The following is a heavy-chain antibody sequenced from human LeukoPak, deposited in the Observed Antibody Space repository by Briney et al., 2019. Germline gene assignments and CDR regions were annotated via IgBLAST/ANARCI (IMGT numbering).Heavy chain of an antibody. CDR1: GGSISSYY. CDR3: ARRSGSYWAAKFDY. V-gene: IGHV4-59*01. J-gene: IGHJ4*02. Sequence: SETLSLICTVSGGSISSYYWSWIRRPPGKGLEWIGYIYYSGSTNYNPSLKSRVTISVDTSKNQFSLKLSSVTAADTAVYYCARRSGSYWAAKFDYWGQGTLVTVSS. D-gene: IGHD1-26*01. CDR2: IYYSGST.